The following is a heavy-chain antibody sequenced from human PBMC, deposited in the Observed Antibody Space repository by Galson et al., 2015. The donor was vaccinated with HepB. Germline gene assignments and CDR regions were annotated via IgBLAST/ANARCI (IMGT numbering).Heavy chain of an antibody. J-gene: IGHJ4*02. CDR3: VKDLGQQLVPGYFDY. Sequence: SLRLSCAASGFTFSSYAMHWVRQAPGKGLEYVSAISSNGGSTYYADSVKGRFTISRDNSKNTLYLQMSSLRAEDTAVYYCVKDLGQQLVPGYFDYWGQGTLVTVSS. CDR2: ISSNGGST. D-gene: IGHD6-13*01. V-gene: IGHV3-64D*06. CDR1: GFTFSSYA.